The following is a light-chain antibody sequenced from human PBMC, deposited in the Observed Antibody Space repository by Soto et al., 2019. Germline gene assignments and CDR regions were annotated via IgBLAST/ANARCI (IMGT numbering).Light chain of an antibody. V-gene: IGKV3-20*01. CDR3: QQYGSSIT. CDR1: QSVGSF. Sequence: EIVLTQSPATLSLSPWERATLSCRASQSVGSFLAWYQQKPGQAPRLLIYDTSIRATDIPARFSGSGSGTDFTLTINRLEPEDFAVYYCQQYGSSITFGQGTRLEIK. J-gene: IGKJ5*01. CDR2: DTS.